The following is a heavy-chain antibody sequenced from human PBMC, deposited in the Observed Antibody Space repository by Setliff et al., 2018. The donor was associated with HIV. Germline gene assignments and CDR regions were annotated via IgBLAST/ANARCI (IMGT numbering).Heavy chain of an antibody. CDR1: GGTFSSYA. Sequence: SVKVSCKASGGTFSSYAISWVRQAPGQGLEWMGRIIPIFGTANYAQNFQGRVTITADKSTSTAYMELNSLRSEDTAVYYCARAQGYCGGECYYHFDYWGQGTLVTVSS. CDR3: ARAQGYCGGECYYHFDY. CDR2: IIPIFGTA. V-gene: IGHV1-69*06. J-gene: IGHJ4*02. D-gene: IGHD2-21*01.